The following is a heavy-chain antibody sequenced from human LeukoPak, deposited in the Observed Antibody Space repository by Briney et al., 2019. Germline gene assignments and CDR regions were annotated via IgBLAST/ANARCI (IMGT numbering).Heavy chain of an antibody. D-gene: IGHD3-3*01. Sequence: GASVKVSCKVSGYTLTELSMHWVRQAPGKGLEWMGGFDPEDGETIYAQKFQGRVTMTKDTSTSTVYMELSSLRSEDTAVYYCARDLARVTYYDFWSGPRAFDIWGQGTMVTVSS. CDR1: GYTLTELS. J-gene: IGHJ3*02. V-gene: IGHV1-24*01. CDR2: FDPEDGET. CDR3: ARDLARVTYYDFWSGPRAFDI.